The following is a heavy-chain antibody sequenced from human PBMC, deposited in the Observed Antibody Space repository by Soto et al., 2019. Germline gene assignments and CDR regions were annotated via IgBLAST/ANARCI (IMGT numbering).Heavy chain of an antibody. J-gene: IGHJ4*02. CDR1: GGSISSGGYS. V-gene: IGHV4-30-2*01. CDR3: ARVFMYDSSGYYYFDY. CDR2: IYHSGST. Sequence: SETLSLTCAVSGGSISSGGYSWTWIRQPPGKGLEWIGYIYHSGSTYYNPSLKSRVTISVDRSKNQFSLKLSSVTAADTAVYYCARVFMYDSSGYYYFDYWGQGTLVTVSS. D-gene: IGHD3-22*01.